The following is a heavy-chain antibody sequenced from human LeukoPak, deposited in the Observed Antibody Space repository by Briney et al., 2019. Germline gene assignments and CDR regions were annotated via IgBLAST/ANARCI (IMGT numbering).Heavy chain of an antibody. CDR2: IYHRGST. V-gene: IGHV4-59*01. Sequence: SETLSVSCTVSGDSISSYYWSWIRQPPGKGLEWIGYIYHRGSTNYNPSLKSRVTISADTSKDQFSLKLASVTAADTAVYYCATGYSSTWYYFAYWGQETLATVSS. J-gene: IGHJ4*02. CDR1: GDSISSYY. D-gene: IGHD6-13*01. CDR3: ATGYSSTWYYFAY.